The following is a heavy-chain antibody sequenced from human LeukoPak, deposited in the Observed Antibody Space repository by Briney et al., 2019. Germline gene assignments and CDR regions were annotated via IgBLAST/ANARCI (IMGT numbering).Heavy chain of an antibody. D-gene: IGHD2/OR15-2a*01. V-gene: IGHV3-23*01. Sequence: GGALRLSCAASRFTFSSDAMSWVRQPPGRGREGVSASSGSGGSTYYADSVKGRFTISRDNSKNTLYLQMNSLRAEDTAVYYCAKDRPFGYFKSGLDSWGQGTLVTVSS. CDR1: RFTFSSDA. J-gene: IGHJ4*02. CDR2: SSGSGGST. CDR3: AKDRPFGYFKSGLDS.